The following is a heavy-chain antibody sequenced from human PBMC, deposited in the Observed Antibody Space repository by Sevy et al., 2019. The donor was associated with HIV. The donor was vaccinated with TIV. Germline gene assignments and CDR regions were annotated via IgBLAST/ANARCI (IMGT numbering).Heavy chain of an antibody. CDR2: IKQDGSEK. Sequence: GGSLRLSCAASGFTFSRYWMSWVRQAPGKGLEWVANIKQDGSEKYYVDSVKGRFTISRDNAKNSRYLQMNSLRAEDTAVYYCARLKDDSSGYTFGYWGQGTLVTVSS. CDR3: ARLKDDSSGYTFGY. J-gene: IGHJ4*02. V-gene: IGHV3-7*03. CDR1: GFTFSRYW. D-gene: IGHD3-22*01.